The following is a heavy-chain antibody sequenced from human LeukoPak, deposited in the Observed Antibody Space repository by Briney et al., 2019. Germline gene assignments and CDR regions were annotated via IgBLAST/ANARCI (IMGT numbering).Heavy chain of an antibody. J-gene: IGHJ6*03. CDR2: ISWDGGST. Sequence: TGGSLRLSCAASGFTFDDYAMHWVRQAPGKGLEWVSLISWDGGSTYYADSVKGRFTISRDSSKNSLYLQMNSLRAEDTALYYCAKDKARDYYDSSGYQFYYYYYYMDVWGKGTTVTVSS. CDR1: GFTFDDYA. CDR3: AKDKARDYYDSSGYQFYYYYYYMDV. D-gene: IGHD3-22*01. V-gene: IGHV3-43D*03.